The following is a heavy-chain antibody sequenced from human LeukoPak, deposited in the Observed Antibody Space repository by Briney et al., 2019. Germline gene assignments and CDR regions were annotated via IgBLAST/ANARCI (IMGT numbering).Heavy chain of an antibody. Sequence: PSETLSLTCTVSGYSISSGYYWGWIRQPPGKGLEWIGSIYHSGSTYYNPSLRSRVAVSIDTSKNQFSLRLDSVTGADTAVYYCVRGVSNDWYFDLWGSGTLVSISS. D-gene: IGHD1-1*01. V-gene: IGHV4-38-2*02. CDR1: GYSISSGYY. CDR3: VRGVSNDWYFDL. J-gene: IGHJ2*01. CDR2: IYHSGST.